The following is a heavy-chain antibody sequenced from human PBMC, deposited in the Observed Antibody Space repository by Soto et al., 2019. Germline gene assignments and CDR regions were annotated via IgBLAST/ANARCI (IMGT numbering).Heavy chain of an antibody. CDR1: GFSLTTSGVG. V-gene: IGHV2-5*02. Sequence: QITLKESGPTLVRPTQTLTLTCTFSGFSLTTSGVGVGWIRQPPGKALEWLAVIYWDDDKRYSSSLKSRLTITKYTSKNQVVLTMTNMDPVDTATYYCAHHPYYGLGSYSFDYWGQGTLVTASS. CDR3: AHHPYYGLGSYSFDY. D-gene: IGHD3-10*01. J-gene: IGHJ4*02. CDR2: IYWDDDK.